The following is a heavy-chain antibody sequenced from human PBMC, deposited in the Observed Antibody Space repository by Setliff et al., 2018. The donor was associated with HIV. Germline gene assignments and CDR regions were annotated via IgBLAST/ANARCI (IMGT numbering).Heavy chain of an antibody. CDR2: VCPGDSDS. V-gene: IGHV5-51*01. D-gene: IGHD6-13*01. Sequence: GESLKISCQGSGFTFTNYWIGWVRQMPGKGLEWIGIVCPGDSDSRYSPSFQGQVTISADRTINTAYLQWDSLKASDTAMYYCARRDGRSMNAFQIWGPGTKVTVSS. CDR1: GFTFTNYW. J-gene: IGHJ3*01. CDR3: ARRDGRSMNAFQI.